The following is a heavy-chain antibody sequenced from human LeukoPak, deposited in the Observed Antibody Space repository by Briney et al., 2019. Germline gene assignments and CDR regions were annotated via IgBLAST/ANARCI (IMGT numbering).Heavy chain of an antibody. J-gene: IGHJ3*02. CDR1: GFTFDDYG. CDR3: ASAGPVVVGATAGVFDI. D-gene: IGHD2-15*01. Sequence: PGGSLRLSCAASGFTFDDYGMSWVRQAPGKGLEWVSGINWNGGSTGYGDSVKGRFIISRDSAKKSLYLQMNSLRAEDTALYYCASAGPVVVGATAGVFDIWGQGTMVTVSS. CDR2: INWNGGST. V-gene: IGHV3-20*04.